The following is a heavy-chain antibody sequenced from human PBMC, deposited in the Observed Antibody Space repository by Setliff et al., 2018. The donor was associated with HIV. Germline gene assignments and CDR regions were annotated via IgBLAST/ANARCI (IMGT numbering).Heavy chain of an antibody. J-gene: IGHJ3*02. CDR2: ISGSGDTT. CDR3: AKGYYSSGDSKQNGFDM. V-gene: IGHV3-23*01. D-gene: IGHD3-22*01. CDR1: GFTFSNYA. Sequence: PGGSLRLSCAASGFTFSNYAMTWVRQAPGKGLEWVSGISGSGDTTNYADSVKGRFTISRENSKNTLYLQMNSLRAEDTAVYYCAKGYYSSGDSKQNGFDMWGQGTMVTVSS.